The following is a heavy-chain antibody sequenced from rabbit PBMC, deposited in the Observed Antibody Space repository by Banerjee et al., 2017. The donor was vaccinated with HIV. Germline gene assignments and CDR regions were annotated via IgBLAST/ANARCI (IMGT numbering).Heavy chain of an antibody. D-gene: IGHD5-1*01. CDR1: GFSFSSGNW. Sequence: QEQLEESGGDLVKPGASLTLTCTASGFSFSSGNWICWVRQAPGKGLEWIASIDAGSSATYYANWAKGRFTISKTSSTTVTLQMTSLTAADTATYFCARNLDLWGPGTLVTVS. CDR3: ARNLDL. J-gene: IGHJ4*01. CDR2: IDAGSSAT. V-gene: IGHV1S45*01.